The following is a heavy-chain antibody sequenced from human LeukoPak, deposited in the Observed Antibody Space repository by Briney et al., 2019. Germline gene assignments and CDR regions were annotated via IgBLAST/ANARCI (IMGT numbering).Heavy chain of an antibody. CDR3: ARVAEAAAFDY. Sequence: INQDGSLKYYVDSVKGRFTISRDNAKNSLYLQMNSLRAEDTAVYYCARVAEAAAFDYWGQGTLVTVSS. V-gene: IGHV3-7*01. CDR2: INQDGSLK. D-gene: IGHD6-13*01. J-gene: IGHJ4*02.